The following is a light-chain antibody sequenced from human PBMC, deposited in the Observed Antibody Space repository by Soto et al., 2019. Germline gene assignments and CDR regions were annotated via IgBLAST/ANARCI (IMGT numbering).Light chain of an antibody. CDR2: GAS. Sequence: EIVLTQSRGTLSLSPGERATLSCRASQSVSSYLAWYQNKPGQAPRLLIFGASTRATGIPDRFSGSGSGTDFSLTINRLEPEDFAVYYCQQYGSSPYTFGQGTKLEIK. CDR3: QQYGSSPYT. V-gene: IGKV3-20*01. J-gene: IGKJ2*01. CDR1: QSVSSY.